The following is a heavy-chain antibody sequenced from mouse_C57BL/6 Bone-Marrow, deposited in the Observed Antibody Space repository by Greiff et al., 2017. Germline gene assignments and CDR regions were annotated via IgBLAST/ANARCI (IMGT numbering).Heavy chain of an antibody. Sequence: QVQLQQPGAELVRPGTSVKLSCKASGYTFTSYWMHWVKQRPGQGLEWIGVIDPSDSYTNYNQKFKGKATLTVDTSSSTAYMQLSSLTSEDSAVYYCARGGLRRDYYAMDYWGQGTSVTVSS. J-gene: IGHJ4*01. CDR1: GYTFTSYW. V-gene: IGHV1-59*01. D-gene: IGHD2-4*01. CDR3: ARGGLRRDYYAMDY. CDR2: IDPSDSYT.